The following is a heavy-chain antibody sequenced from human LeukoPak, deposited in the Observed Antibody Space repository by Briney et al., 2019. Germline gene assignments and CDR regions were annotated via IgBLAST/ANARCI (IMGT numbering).Heavy chain of an antibody. CDR3: XXXXXXPHLLWFGEFADY. V-gene: IGHV3-20*01. D-gene: IGHD3-10*01. CDR1: GFTFDDYG. J-gene: IGHJ4*02. Sequence: GGSLRLSCAASGFTFDDYGMSWVRQAPGKGLEWVSGINWNGGSTGYADSVKGRFTISRDNAKNSLYLQMNSLRAEDTALYHCXXXXXXPHLLWFGEFADYWGQGTLVTVSS. CDR2: INWNGGST.